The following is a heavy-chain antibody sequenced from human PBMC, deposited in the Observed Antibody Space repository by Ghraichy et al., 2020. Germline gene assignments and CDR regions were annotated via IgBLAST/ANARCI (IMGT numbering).Heavy chain of an antibody. V-gene: IGHV1-46*01. CDR2: INPSGGST. CDR1: GYTFTSYY. J-gene: IGHJ4*02. Sequence: ASVKVSCKASGYTFTSYYMHWVRQAPGQGLEWMGIINPSGGSTSYAQKFQGRVTMTRDTSTSTVYMELSSLRSEDTAVYYCARDLSWLEDCSSTSCYPNYSNYETYFDYWGQGTLVTISS. D-gene: IGHD2-2*01. CDR3: ARDLSWLEDCSSTSCYPNYSNYETYFDY.